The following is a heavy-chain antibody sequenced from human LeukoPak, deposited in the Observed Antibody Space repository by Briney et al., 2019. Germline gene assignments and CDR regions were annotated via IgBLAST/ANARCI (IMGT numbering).Heavy chain of an antibody. CDR1: GFAFSDYY. Sequence: PGGFLRLSCAASGFAFSDYYMTWIRQAPGKGLEWVSYISSGSTYTNYGDAVKGRFIISRDNAKNSLYLQMNSLRAEDTAVYYCARVSSSSTNYFDSWGQGTLVTVSS. CDR3: ARVSSSSTNYFDS. CDR2: ISSGSTYT. D-gene: IGHD6-19*01. J-gene: IGHJ4*02. V-gene: IGHV3-11*06.